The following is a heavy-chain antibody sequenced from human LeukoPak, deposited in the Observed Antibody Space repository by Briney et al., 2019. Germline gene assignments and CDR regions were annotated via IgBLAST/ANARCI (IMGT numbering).Heavy chain of an antibody. J-gene: IGHJ4*02. V-gene: IGHV1-2*04. Sequence: GASVKVSCKGSGYSFTGYYLHWVRQAPGQGLEWMGWINPKNGDTNHAQKFQGWVTMTRDTSISTAYMELSRLRSDDTAVYYCARSPYYGSDYWGQGTLVTVSS. CDR2: INPKNGDT. CDR3: ARSPYYGSDY. CDR1: GYSFTGYY. D-gene: IGHD3-10*01.